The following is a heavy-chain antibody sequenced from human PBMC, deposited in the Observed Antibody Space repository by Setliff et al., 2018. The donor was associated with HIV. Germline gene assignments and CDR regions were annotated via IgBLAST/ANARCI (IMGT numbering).Heavy chain of an antibody. D-gene: IGHD7-27*01. CDR3: ARDPGAHKWGTIRYHFDS. CDR2: ISSASFTL. Sequence: PGGSLRLSCAASGFTFSDYTLNWLRQAPGKGLEWIACISSASFTLNYGDSVKGRFTISRDNAKNSLFLQMNNLTSEDTAVYYCARDPGAHKWGTIRYHFDSWGQGTLVTVSS. V-gene: IGHV3-48*04. J-gene: IGHJ4*02. CDR1: GFTFSDYT.